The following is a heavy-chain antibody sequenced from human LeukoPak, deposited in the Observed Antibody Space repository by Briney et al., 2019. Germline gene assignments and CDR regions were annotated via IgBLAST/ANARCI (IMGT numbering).Heavy chain of an antibody. Sequence: PGGSLRLSCAASGFTFSSYEMNWVRQAPGKGLEWVSYISRNSSTIDYADSVKGRFTISRDNAKNSLYLQMNSLRAEDTAVYYCAELGSTMIGGVWGKGTTVTISS. J-gene: IGHJ6*04. CDR3: AELGSTMIGGV. CDR2: ISRNSSTI. V-gene: IGHV3-48*03. CDR1: GFTFSSYE. D-gene: IGHD3-10*02.